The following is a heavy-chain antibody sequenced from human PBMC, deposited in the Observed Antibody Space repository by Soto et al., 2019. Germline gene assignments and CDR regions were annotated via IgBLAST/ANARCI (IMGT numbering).Heavy chain of an antibody. V-gene: IGHV3-30-3*01. CDR2: ASFDGNTQ. J-gene: IGHJ6*02. Sequence: GGSLRLSCAASAFTFSSFAMHWVRQAPGKGLEWVTLASFDGNTQYYADSVKGRFTISRDNSKSTLYLQMSSLRAEDTAVYYCARVFVETYMNDGMDVWGQGTAVTVSS. CDR3: ARVFVETYMNDGMDV. D-gene: IGHD5-18*01. CDR1: AFTFSSFA.